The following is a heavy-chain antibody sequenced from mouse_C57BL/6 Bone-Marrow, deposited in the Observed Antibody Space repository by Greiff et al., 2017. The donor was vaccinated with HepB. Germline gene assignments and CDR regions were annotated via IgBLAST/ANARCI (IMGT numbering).Heavy chain of an antibody. D-gene: IGHD2-5*01. V-gene: IGHV5-4*01. CDR3: ARDKAYYSNYFDY. CDR2: ISDGGSYT. Sequence: DVKLVESGGGLVKPGGSLKLSCAASGFTFSSYAMSWVRQTPEKRLEWVATISDGGSYTYYPDNVKGRFTISRDNAKNNLYLQMSHLKSEDTAMYYCARDKAYYSNYFDYWGQGTTLTVSS. CDR1: GFTFSSYA. J-gene: IGHJ2*01.